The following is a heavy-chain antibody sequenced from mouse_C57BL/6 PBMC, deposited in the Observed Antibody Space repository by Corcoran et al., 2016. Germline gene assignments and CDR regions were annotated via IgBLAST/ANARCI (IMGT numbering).Heavy chain of an antibody. CDR1: GYTFTTYG. Sequence: QIQLVQSGPELKKPGETVKISCKASGYTFTTYGMSWVKQAPGKGLKWMGWINTYSGVPTYADDFKGRFAFSLETSASTAYLQINNLKNEDTATYFCAVLRLLYFDYWGQGTTLTVSS. J-gene: IGHJ2*01. V-gene: IGHV9-3*01. CDR3: AVLRLLYFDY. D-gene: IGHD1-1*01. CDR2: INTYSGVP.